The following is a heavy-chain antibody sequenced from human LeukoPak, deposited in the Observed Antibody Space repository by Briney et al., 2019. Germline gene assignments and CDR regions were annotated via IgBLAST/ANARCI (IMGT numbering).Heavy chain of an antibody. J-gene: IGHJ5*02. CDR2: ISWNSGSI. CDR3: AKDSTTYYYDSSGYLINWFDP. D-gene: IGHD3-22*01. V-gene: IGHV3-9*01. CDR1: GFTFDDYA. Sequence: GRSLRLSCAASGFTFDDYAMHWVRQAPGKGLEWVSGISWNSGSIGYADSVKGRFTISRDNAKNSLYLQMNSLRAEDTALYYCAKDSTTYYYDSSGYLINWFDPWGQGTLVTVSS.